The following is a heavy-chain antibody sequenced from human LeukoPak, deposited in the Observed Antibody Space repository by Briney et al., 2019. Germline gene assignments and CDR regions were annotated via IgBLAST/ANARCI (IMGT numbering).Heavy chain of an antibody. V-gene: IGHV3-23*01. J-gene: IGHJ5*02. CDR2: VSGSGTST. Sequence: GGSLRLSCAVSGFTFRTYAMSWVRQAPGEGLEWVSGVSGSGTSTYYAGSVKGRFTISRDNSKNMLYLQMNSLRAEDTAVYYCAKKIPTSFDPWGQGTLVTVSS. CDR1: GFTFRTYA. CDR3: AKKIPTSFDP.